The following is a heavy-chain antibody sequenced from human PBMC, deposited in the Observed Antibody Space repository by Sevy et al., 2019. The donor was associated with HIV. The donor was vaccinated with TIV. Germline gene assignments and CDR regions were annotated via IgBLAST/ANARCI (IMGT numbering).Heavy chain of an antibody. J-gene: IGHJ3*02. CDR3: AKRVAGALAALDI. D-gene: IGHD3-10*01. CDR2: ISYGGGTT. V-gene: IGHV3-23*01. CDR1: GFTFRNYV. Sequence: GGSLRLSCAASGFTFRNYVMNWVRQPPGKGLEWVSVISYGGGTTYYADSVKGRFTISREDSKSTLYLQMNSLRVEDTAVYFCAKRVAGALAALDIWGQGTMVTVSS.